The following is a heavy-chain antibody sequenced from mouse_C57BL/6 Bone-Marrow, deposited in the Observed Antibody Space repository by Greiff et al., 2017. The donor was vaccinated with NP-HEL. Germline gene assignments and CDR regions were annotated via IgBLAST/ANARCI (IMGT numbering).Heavy chain of an antibody. CDR2: IYPGSGST. CDR3: ALITTVDFDY. D-gene: IGHD1-1*01. J-gene: IGHJ2*01. CDR1: GYTFTSYW. V-gene: IGHV1-55*01. Sequence: QVQLKESGAELVKPGASVKMSCKASGYTFTSYWITWVKQRPGQGLEWIGDIYPGSGSTNYNEKFKSKATLTVDTSSSTAYMQLSSLTSEDSAVYYCALITTVDFDYWGQGTTLTVSS.